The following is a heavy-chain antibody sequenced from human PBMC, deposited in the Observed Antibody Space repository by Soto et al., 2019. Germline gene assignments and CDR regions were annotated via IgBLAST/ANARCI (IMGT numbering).Heavy chain of an antibody. CDR1: GFTFSNYW. CDR2: IQEDGSEN. V-gene: IGHV3-7*05. Sequence: GGSLRLSCAASGFTFSNYWMTWVRQAPGKGLEWVANIQEDGSENYYVDSVKGRFTISRDNAKNSLYLQMNSLRPEDTAVYYCARGYSDYGKWGQGTLVTVSS. J-gene: IGHJ4*02. D-gene: IGHD5-12*01. CDR3: ARGYSDYGK.